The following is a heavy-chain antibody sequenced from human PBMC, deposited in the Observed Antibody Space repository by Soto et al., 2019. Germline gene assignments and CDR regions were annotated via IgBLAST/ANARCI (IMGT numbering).Heavy chain of an antibody. V-gene: IGHV3-21*05. Sequence: GGSLRLSCAASGFTFSSYTMNWVRQAPGKGLEWVSYISRDSTHIYYADSVKGRFTISRDNAKKSLFLQMNSLRAEDTAVYFCARDPRYNFSDAGDASVIWCPAPMVTVS. CDR2: ISRDSTHI. CDR1: GFTFSSYT. D-gene: IGHD1-1*01. CDR3: ARDPRYNFSDAGDASVI. J-gene: IGHJ3*02.